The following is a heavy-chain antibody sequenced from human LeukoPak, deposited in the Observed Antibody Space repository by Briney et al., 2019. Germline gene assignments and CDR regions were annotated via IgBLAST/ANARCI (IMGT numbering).Heavy chain of an antibody. CDR2: ISSSGSTI. CDR3: ARVSWLLSPPDY. D-gene: IGHD2-2*01. V-gene: IGHV3-48*03. Sequence: GGSLRLSCAASRFTLSSYEMNWVRQAPGKGLEWVSYISSSGSTIYYADSVKGRFTISRDNAKNSLYLQKNSLRAEDTAVYYCARVSWLLSPPDYWGQGTLVTVSS. CDR1: RFTLSSYE. J-gene: IGHJ4*02.